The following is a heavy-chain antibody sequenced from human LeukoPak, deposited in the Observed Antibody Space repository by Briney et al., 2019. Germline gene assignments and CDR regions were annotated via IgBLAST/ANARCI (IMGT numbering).Heavy chain of an antibody. CDR1: GFTLSSYA. CDR2: ISSNGGST. CDR3: ARDNYPDYYYYMDV. V-gene: IGHV3-64*01. Sequence: GGSLRLSCAASGFTLSSYAMHWVRQAPGKGLEYVSAISSNGGSTYYANSVKGRFTISRDNSKNTLYLQMGSLRAEDMAVYYCARDNYPDYYYYMDVWGKGTTVTVSS. J-gene: IGHJ6*03. D-gene: IGHD1-7*01.